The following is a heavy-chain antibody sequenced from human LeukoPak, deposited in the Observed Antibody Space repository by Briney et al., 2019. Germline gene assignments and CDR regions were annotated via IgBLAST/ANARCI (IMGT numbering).Heavy chain of an antibody. Sequence: GGPLRLSCAVSGISLSNYGMSWVRQAPGKGLEWVSVISGSGGNRNYGDAVKGRFTISRDNSNNNTMYLQMNSLRAEDTAVYYCARVRLNYDSRGLRYYFDYWGQGTLVTVSS. D-gene: IGHD3-22*01. CDR3: ARVRLNYDSRGLRYYFDY. J-gene: IGHJ4*02. V-gene: IGHV3-23*01. CDR2: ISGSGGNR. CDR1: GISLSNYG.